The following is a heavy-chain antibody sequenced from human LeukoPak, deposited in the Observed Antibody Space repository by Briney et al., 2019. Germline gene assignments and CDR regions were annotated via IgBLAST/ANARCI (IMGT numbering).Heavy chain of an antibody. V-gene: IGHV4-4*09. J-gene: IGHJ3*02. CDR2: ILTSGTT. CDR1: NGSISSYH. D-gene: IGHD2-2*01. Sequence: PSETLSLTCTVSNGSISSYHWSWVRQPPGKGLEWIGYILTSGTTNYNPSLKSRVTISVDTSKNQFSLDLSSVTAADTAVYYCARQKCTSTSCLTKNAFDIWGQGTMVTVSS. CDR3: ARQKCTSTSCLTKNAFDI.